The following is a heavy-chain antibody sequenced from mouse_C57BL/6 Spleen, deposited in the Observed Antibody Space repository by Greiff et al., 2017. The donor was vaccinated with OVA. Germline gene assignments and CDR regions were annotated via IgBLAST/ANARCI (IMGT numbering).Heavy chain of an antibody. CDR1: GYTFTDYN. D-gene: IGHD1-1*01. V-gene: IGHV1-22*01. CDR2: LNPNNGGT. J-gene: IGHJ4*01. Sequence: VQLQQSGPELVKPGASVKMSCTASGYTFTDYNMHWVKQSHGKSLEWIGSLNPNNGGTSYTQKFKGKATLTVNKSYSTAYMELRSLTSEDSAFYYCSKSYYYGSSYVDYYAMDYWGQGTSVTVSS. CDR3: SKSYYYGSSYVDYYAMDY.